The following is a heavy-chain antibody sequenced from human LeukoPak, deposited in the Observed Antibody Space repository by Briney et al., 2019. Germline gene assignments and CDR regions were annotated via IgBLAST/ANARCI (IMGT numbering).Heavy chain of an antibody. D-gene: IGHD6-19*01. Sequence: SVKVSCKASGGTFSSYTISWVRQAPGQGLEWMGRITPILGIANYAQKFQGRVTITADKSTSTAYMELSSLRSEDTAVYYCARDSEQWLVMGYFDYWGQGTLVTVSS. J-gene: IGHJ4*02. V-gene: IGHV1-69*04. CDR3: ARDSEQWLVMGYFDY. CDR1: GGTFSSYT. CDR2: ITPILGIA.